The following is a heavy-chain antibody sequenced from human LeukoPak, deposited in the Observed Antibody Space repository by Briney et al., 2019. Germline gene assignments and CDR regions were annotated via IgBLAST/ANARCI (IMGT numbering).Heavy chain of an antibody. D-gene: IGHD3-22*01. J-gene: IGHJ4*02. CDR2: INPSGGST. CDR3: AREPPTPHYYDSSGYGAGDY. V-gene: IGHV1-46*01. CDR1: GYTFTNYF. Sequence: ASVKVSCKASGYTFTNYFMHWVRQAPGQGLEWMGVINPSGGSTSYAQKFQGRVTMTRDTSTSTVYMELSSLRSEDTAVYYCAREPPTPHYYDSSGYGAGDYWGQGTLVTVSS.